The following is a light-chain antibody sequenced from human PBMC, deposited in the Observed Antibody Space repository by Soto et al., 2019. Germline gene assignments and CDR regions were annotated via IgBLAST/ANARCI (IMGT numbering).Light chain of an antibody. J-gene: IGLJ1*01. CDR3: SSYTSSTTSV. V-gene: IGLV2-14*01. Sequence: QSVLTQPASVSGSPGQSITISCTGTSSDVGGYSYVSWYQQYSGKAPKLMIYEVSNRPSGVSNRFSGSKSGNTASLTISRLQAEDEAEYYCSSYTSSTTSVFGTGTKVTVL. CDR2: EVS. CDR1: SSDVGGYSY.